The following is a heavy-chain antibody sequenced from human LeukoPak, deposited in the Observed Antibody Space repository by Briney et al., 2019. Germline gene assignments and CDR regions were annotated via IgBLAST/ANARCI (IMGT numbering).Heavy chain of an antibody. CDR3: AKVVPMVRGDRRFDY. CDR1: GGSISSNNW. V-gene: IGHV4-4*02. D-gene: IGHD3-10*01. CDR2: IYHSGST. Sequence: PSETLSLTCAVSGGSISSNNWWTWVRQPPGKGLEWIGEIYHSGSTNYNPSLKSRVTISVDKSKNQFSLKLSSVTAADTAVYYCAKVVPMVRGDRRFDYWGQGTLVTVSS. J-gene: IGHJ4*02.